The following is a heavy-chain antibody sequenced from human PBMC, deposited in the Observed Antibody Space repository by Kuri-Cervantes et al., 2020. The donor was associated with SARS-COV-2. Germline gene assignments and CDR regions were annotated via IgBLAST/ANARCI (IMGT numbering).Heavy chain of an antibody. CDR2: IIPIFGTA. CDR1: GGTFSSYA. Sequence: SVKVSCKAFGGTFSSYAISWVRQAPGQGLEWMGGIIPIFGTANYAQKFQGRVTITADESTSTAYMELGSLRSEDTAVYYCARVGWGRGFGEKDYYYYYMDVWGRGTTVTVSS. D-gene: IGHD3-10*01. J-gene: IGHJ6*03. CDR3: ARVGWGRGFGEKDYYYYYMDV. V-gene: IGHV1-69*13.